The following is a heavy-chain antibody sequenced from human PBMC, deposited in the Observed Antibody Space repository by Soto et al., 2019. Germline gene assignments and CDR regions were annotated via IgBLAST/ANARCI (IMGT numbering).Heavy chain of an antibody. CDR2: TYYRSKWYN. CDR3: ARAQWPLVPHYYYYMDV. Sequence: KQSQTLSLTCAISGDSVSSNSAAWNWIRQSPSRGLEWLGRTYYRSKWYNDYAVSVKSRITINPDTSKNQFSLQLNSVTPEDTAVYYCARAQWPLVPHYYYYMDVWGKGTTVTVSS. J-gene: IGHJ6*03. CDR1: GDSVSSNSAA. V-gene: IGHV6-1*01. D-gene: IGHD6-19*01.